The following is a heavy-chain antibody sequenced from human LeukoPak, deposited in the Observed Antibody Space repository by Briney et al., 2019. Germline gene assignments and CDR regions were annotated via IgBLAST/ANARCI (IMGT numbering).Heavy chain of an antibody. V-gene: IGHV1-69*01. Sequence: ASVKVSCKASGGTFSSYAISWVRQAPGQGLEWMGGIIPIFGTANYAQKFQGRVTITADESTSTAYMELSSLRSEDTAVYYCARGGGPTGYCSSTSCPYGYWGQGTLVTVSP. D-gene: IGHD2-2*01. J-gene: IGHJ4*02. CDR3: ARGGGPTGYCSSTSCPYGY. CDR1: GGTFSSYA. CDR2: IIPIFGTA.